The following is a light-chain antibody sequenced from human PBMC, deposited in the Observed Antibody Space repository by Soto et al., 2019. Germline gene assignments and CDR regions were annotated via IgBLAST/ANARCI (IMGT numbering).Light chain of an antibody. CDR1: SSDVGGYIY. V-gene: IGLV2-14*01. CDR2: DVT. J-gene: IGLJ1*01. Sequence: QSALTQPASVSGSPGQSITISCTGTSSDVGGYIYVSWYQQHPGKAPKLMIYDVTSRPSGVSYRFSGSKSGNTASLTISGLQAEDEADYYCSSYTTSSSYVFGNGTKVTVL. CDR3: SSYTTSSSYV.